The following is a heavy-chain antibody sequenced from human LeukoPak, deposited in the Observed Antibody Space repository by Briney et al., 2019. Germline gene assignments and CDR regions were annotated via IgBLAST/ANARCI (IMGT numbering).Heavy chain of an antibody. CDR3: ARSDGYGLVGI. D-gene: IGHD3-10*01. V-gene: IGHV4-39*07. CDR1: GASISSGSNY. Sequence: PSETLSLTCSVSGASISSGSNYWGWIRQPPGKTLEWIGSIYSSSSTYYNPSLKSRIIIIIDTPKTHFSLTLSSVTAADTAVYYCARSDGYGLVGIWGQGTMVTVSS. CDR2: IYSSSST. J-gene: IGHJ3*02.